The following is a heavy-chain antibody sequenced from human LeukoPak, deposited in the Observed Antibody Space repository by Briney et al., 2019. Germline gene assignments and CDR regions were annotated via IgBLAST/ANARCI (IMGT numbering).Heavy chain of an antibody. D-gene: IGHD4-17*01. V-gene: IGHV3-7*04. J-gene: IGHJ4*02. CDR3: ARKNDYGDFHFDY. CDR2: IKQDGSEI. Sequence: GGCLRLSCAASGFTFSSYWMSWVRQAPGKGLEWVANIKQDGSEIYYVDSVKGRFTISRDAKNSLYLQMNSLRAEDTAVYYCARKNDYGDFHFDYWGLGTLVTVSS. CDR1: GFTFSSYW.